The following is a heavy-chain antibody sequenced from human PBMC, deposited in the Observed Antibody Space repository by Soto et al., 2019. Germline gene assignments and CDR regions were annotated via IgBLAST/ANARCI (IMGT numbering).Heavy chain of an antibody. CDR3: ARGLDTAKVGY. Sequence: SLRLSCTASQFTFEAHAMTWVLQDQGKGLECVSSISANGAYTFYADSVKGRFTMSRDISKNMLYLQMNSLRAEDTAVYYCARGLDTAKVGYWGQGTLVTVSS. V-gene: IGHV3-23*01. CDR2: ISANGAYT. CDR1: QFTFEAHA. D-gene: IGHD5-18*01. J-gene: IGHJ4*02.